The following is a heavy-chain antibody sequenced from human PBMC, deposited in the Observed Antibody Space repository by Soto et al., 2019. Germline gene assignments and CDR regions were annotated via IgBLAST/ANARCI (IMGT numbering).Heavy chain of an antibody. J-gene: IGHJ3*02. D-gene: IGHD7-27*01. Sequence: GGSLRLSCAASGFTFSSYSMNWVRQAPGKGLEWVSSISSSSSYIYYADSVKGRFTISRDNAKNSLYLQMNSLRAEDTAVYYCARTLRPNWGQREEEVDAFDIWGQGTMVTVSS. CDR3: ARTLRPNWGQREEEVDAFDI. CDR1: GFTFSSYS. V-gene: IGHV3-21*01. CDR2: ISSSSSYI.